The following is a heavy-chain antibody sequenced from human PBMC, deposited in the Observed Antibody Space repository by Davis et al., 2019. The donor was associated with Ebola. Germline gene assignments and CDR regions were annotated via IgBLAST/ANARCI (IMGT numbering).Heavy chain of an antibody. Sequence: PGGSLRLSCSVSGFTFSSYWMSWVRQAPGKGLEWVANIKQDGSEKSYVASVKGRFTISRDNAKNSLYLQMSSLRVEDTAVYYCARDSSDAALYRMDVWGQGTTVTVSS. J-gene: IGHJ6*02. CDR1: GFTFSSYW. D-gene: IGHD6-6*01. V-gene: IGHV3-7*01. CDR3: ARDSSDAALYRMDV. CDR2: IKQDGSEK.